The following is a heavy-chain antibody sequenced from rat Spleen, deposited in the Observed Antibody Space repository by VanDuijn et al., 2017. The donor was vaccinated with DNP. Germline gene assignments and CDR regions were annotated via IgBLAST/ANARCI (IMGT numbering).Heavy chain of an antibody. V-gene: IGHV5-31*01. CDR2: ITSSGGST. Sequence: EVHLVESGGDLVQPGRSLKLSCVASGFTFNKYWMTWIRQVPGKGLEWVAAITSSGGSTYYPDSVKGRFTISRDDAKSSLYLQMNSLKSEDTATYYCARGSTSIYWYFDFWGPGTMVTVSS. J-gene: IGHJ1*01. CDR1: GFTFNKYW. CDR3: ARGSTSIYWYFDF. D-gene: IGHD3-1*01.